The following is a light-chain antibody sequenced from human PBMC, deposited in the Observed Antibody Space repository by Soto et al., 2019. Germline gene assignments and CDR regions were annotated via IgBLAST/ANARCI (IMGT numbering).Light chain of an antibody. CDR3: QQYNDWPRGYT. V-gene: IGKV3-15*01. Sequence: EIVMTQSPATLSVSPGERVTLSCRASQSVSSNLAWYQQKPGQAPRLLFNGASTRATGIPVRFSASGSGTEFTLTISSLQSEDFAVYYCQQYNDWPRGYTFGQGTKLEIK. CDR2: GAS. CDR1: QSVSSN. J-gene: IGKJ2*01.